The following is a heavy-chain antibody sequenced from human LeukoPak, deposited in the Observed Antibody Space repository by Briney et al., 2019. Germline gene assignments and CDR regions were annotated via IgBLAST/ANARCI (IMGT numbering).Heavy chain of an antibody. CDR1: GFTFSSYG. J-gene: IGHJ3*02. CDR3: AKDSAVVVPAATDAFDI. Sequence: GGSLRLSCAASGFTFSSYGMHWVRQAPGKGLEWVAFIRYDGSNKYYADSVKGRFTISRDNSKNTLYLQMNSLRAEDTAVHYCAKDSAVVVPAATDAFDIWGQGTMVTVSS. D-gene: IGHD2-2*01. V-gene: IGHV3-30*02. CDR2: IRYDGSNK.